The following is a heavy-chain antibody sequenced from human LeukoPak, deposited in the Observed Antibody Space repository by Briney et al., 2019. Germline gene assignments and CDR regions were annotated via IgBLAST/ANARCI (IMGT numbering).Heavy chain of an antibody. CDR1: GYTFTGYY. V-gene: IGHV1-2*02. Sequence: ASVKVSCKASGYTFTGYYMHWVRQAPGQGLEWMGWINPNSGGTNYAQKFQGRVTMTRDTSISTAYMELSRLRSDDTAAYYCAREPSSLYSSSWEDYWGQGTLVTVSS. D-gene: IGHD6-13*01. CDR2: INPNSGGT. J-gene: IGHJ4*02. CDR3: AREPSSLYSSSWEDY.